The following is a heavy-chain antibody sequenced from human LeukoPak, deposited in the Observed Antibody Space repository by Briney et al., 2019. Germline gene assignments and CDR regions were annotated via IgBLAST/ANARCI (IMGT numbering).Heavy chain of an antibody. V-gene: IGHV3-30*02. J-gene: IGHJ4*02. CDR1: GFTFITFG. CDR2: IRYDGGNK. CDR3: PKRLVVADKFDF. D-gene: IGHD6-19*01. Sequence: QPGGSLRLSCAVSGFTFITFGMRWVRQAPGKGLEWVAFIRYDGGNKYYADSVKGRFTISIDNSKNTLYLQMDSLRAEDTAIYYCPKRLVVADKFDFWGQGSLVTVSS.